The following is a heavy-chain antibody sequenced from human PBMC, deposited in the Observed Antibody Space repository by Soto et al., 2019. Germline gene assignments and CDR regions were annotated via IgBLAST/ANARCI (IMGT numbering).Heavy chain of an antibody. J-gene: IGHJ3*02. CDR2: IYYSGST. CDR1: GGSISSNSYS. D-gene: IGHD6-13*01. Sequence: QLQLQESGPGLVKPSETLSLTCTVSGGSISSNSYSWGWIRQPPGKGLEWIGSIYYSGSTYYNPSLKSRVTISVDTCKNQFSLKLSSVTATDTAVYYCARPYSSPSGILIWGQGTMVTVSS. V-gene: IGHV4-39*01. CDR3: ARPYSSPSGILI.